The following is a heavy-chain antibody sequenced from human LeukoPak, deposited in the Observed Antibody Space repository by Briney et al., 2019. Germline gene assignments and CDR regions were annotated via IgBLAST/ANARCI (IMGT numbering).Heavy chain of an antibody. CDR1: GFTLSNSW. V-gene: IGHV3-74*01. CDR2: INSDGSTT. D-gene: IGHD2/OR15-2a*01. CDR3: ARAARADCTSPTCHSWLAP. J-gene: IGHJ5*02. Sequence: QTGGSLRLSCAASGFTLSNSWIHWVRQAPGKGLVWVSRINSDGSTTTYADSVEGRFTISRDNAKNTLYLQMNSLRAEDTAVYYCARAARADCTSPTCHSWLAPWGQGTQVTVSS.